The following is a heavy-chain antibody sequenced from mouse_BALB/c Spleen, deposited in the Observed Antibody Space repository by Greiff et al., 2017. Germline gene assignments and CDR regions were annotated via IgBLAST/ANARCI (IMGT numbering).Heavy chain of an antibody. CDR3: ARQVLGLDY. Sequence: EVNLVESGGGLVQPGGSRKLSCAASGFTFSDYGMAWVRQAPGKGPEWVGFISNLAYSIYYPDTVKGRFTISRDNAKNTLYLQMSSLKSEDTAMYYCARQVLGLDYWGQGTTLTVSS. V-gene: IGHV5-15*02. CDR2: ISNLAYSI. J-gene: IGHJ2*01. CDR1: GFTFSDYG. D-gene: IGHD4-1*01.